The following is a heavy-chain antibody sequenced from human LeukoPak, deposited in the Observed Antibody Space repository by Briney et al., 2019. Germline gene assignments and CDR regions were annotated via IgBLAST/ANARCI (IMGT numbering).Heavy chain of an antibody. D-gene: IGHD2-21*02. CDR3: ARRVVVVTSHDGFDI. Sequence: PSETLSLTCTVSGGSISSSSYYWGWIRQPPGKGLKWIGSIYYSGSTYYNPSLKSRVTISVGTSKNQFSLKLSSVTAADTAVYYCARRVVVVTSHDGFDIWGQGTMVTVSS. J-gene: IGHJ3*02. V-gene: IGHV4-39*01. CDR1: GGSISSSSYY. CDR2: IYYSGST.